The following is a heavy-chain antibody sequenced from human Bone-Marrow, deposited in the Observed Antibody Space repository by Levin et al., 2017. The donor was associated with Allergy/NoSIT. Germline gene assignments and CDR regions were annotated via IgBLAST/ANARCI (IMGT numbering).Heavy chain of an antibody. CDR3: ARTAGDLDY. CDR1: GYTFTSYD. CDR2: MNPNSGNT. J-gene: IGHJ4*02. D-gene: IGHD7-27*01. V-gene: IGHV1-8*01. Sequence: HGESLKISCKASGYTFTSYDINWVRQATGQGLEWMGWMNPNSGNTGYAQKFQGRVTMTRDTSISTAYMELSSLRSEDTAVYYCARTAGDLDYWGQGTLVTVSS.